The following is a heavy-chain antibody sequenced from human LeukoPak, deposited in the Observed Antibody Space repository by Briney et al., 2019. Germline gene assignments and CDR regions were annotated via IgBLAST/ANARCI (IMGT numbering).Heavy chain of an antibody. CDR2: IIPIFGTA. J-gene: IGHJ6*03. Sequence: SVKVSCKASGGTFSSYAISWVRQAPGQGLEWMGGIIPIFGTANYAQKFQGRVTITTDESTSTAYMELSSLRSEDTAVYYCARGRPYYDFWSGRNFYYYYMDVWGNGTTVTVSS. D-gene: IGHD3-3*01. CDR3: ARGRPYYDFWSGRNFYYYYMDV. V-gene: IGHV1-69*05. CDR1: GGTFSSYA.